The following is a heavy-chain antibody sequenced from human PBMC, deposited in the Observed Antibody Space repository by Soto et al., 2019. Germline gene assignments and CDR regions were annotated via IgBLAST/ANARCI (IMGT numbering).Heavy chain of an antibody. CDR1: GFTFSNYA. CDR3: AKEYTSTSRGSFDY. CDR2: ITGSSGRT. D-gene: IGHD1-26*01. V-gene: IGHV3-23*01. Sequence: GSLRLSCAASGFTFSNYAMNWVRQAPVKGLEWVSGITGSSGRTFYADSVKGRFTISRDNSKNTVYLQMNSVRADDTAVYYCAKEYTSTSRGSFDYWGQGALVTGSS. J-gene: IGHJ4*02.